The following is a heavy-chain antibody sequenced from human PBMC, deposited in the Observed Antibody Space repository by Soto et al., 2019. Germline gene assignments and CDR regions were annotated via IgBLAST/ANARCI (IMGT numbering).Heavy chain of an antibody. CDR1: GASIRSSDYY. D-gene: IGHD1-26*01. CDR2: IYYTGST. J-gene: IGHJ4*02. V-gene: IGHV4-39*01. Sequence: QLQLQESGPGLVKPSETLSLTCTVSGASIRSSDYYWAWIRQPPGKRLEWIGSIYYTGSTYYTPSLKSRVSISADTSKNQFSLKLTSVTAADTAVYHCVSGGRWETPQDYWGQGTLVTVSS. CDR3: VSGGRWETPQDY.